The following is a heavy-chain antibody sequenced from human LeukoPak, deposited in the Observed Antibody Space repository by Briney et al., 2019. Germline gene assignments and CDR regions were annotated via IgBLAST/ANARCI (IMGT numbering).Heavy chain of an antibody. CDR1: GGSFSGYY. Sequence: SETLSLTCAVYGGSFSGYYWSWIRQPPGKGLEWIGEINHSVSSNYNPSLKSRVTISVDTSKNQFSLKLSSVTAADTAVYYCARRMTTATAGYYYYMDVWGKGTTVTVSS. J-gene: IGHJ6*03. D-gene: IGHD4-11*01. V-gene: IGHV4-34*01. CDR2: INHSVSS. CDR3: ARRMTTATAGYYYYMDV.